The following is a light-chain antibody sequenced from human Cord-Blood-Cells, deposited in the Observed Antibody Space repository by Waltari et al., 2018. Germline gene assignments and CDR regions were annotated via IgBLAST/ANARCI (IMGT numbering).Light chain of an antibody. CDR2: DAS. CDR1: QSVSSY. CDR3: QQRSNWPT. Sequence: EIVLTQSPATLSLSPGERATLSCRPSQSVSSYLAWYQQKPGQAPRLLIYDASNRATGIPARFSRSGSGTDFTLTISSLEPEDFAVYYCQQRSNWPTFGGGTKVEIK. J-gene: IGKJ4*02. V-gene: IGKV3-11*01.